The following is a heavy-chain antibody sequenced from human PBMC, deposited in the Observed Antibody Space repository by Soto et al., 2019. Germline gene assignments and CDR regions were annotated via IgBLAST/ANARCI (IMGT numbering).Heavy chain of an antibody. D-gene: IGHD1-26*01. CDR3: ARGRDQPPVGLYFAS. J-gene: IGHJ4*02. V-gene: IGHV1-69*01. CDR1: GGAFNNYI. Sequence: QVQLVQSGAEVKKPGSSVKVSCKASGGAFNNYIFDWVRQAPGQGLEWMGGIIPMFGTPKYAQTFQDRITIAADVSTGTAYMELTSLRFDDTAIYYCARGRDQPPVGLYFASWGEGTRVTVSS. CDR2: IIPMFGTP.